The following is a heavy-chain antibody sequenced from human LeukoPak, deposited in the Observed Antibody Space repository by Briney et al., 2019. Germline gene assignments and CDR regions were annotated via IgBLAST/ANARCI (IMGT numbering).Heavy chain of an antibody. Sequence: ASVKVSCKASGYTFTGYYMHWVRQAPGQGLERMGWINPNSGGTNYAQKFQGRVTMTRDTSISTAYMELSRLRSDDTAVYYCARGYSSSWYYPPYYYYYYMDVWGKGTTVTISS. CDR1: GYTFTGYY. CDR3: ARGYSSSWYYPPYYYYYYMDV. CDR2: INPNSGGT. D-gene: IGHD6-13*01. J-gene: IGHJ6*03. V-gene: IGHV1-2*02.